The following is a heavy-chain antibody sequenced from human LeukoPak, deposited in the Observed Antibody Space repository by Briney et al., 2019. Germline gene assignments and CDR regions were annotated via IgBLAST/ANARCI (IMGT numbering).Heavy chain of an antibody. CDR1: GGSISSYY. CDR2: IYYSGST. D-gene: IGHD3-22*01. Sequence: SETLSLTCTVSGGSISSYYWSWIRQPPGKGLEWIGYIYYSGSTNYNPSLKSRVTISVDTSKNQFSLKLSSVTAADTAVYYCARGPGYYDSSGHIDYWGQGTLVTVSS. J-gene: IGHJ4*02. V-gene: IGHV4-59*01. CDR3: ARGPGYYDSSGHIDY.